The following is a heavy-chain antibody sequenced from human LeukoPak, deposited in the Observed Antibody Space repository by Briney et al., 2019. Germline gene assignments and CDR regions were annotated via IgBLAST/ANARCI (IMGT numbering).Heavy chain of an antibody. CDR3: ATDQGSYGFSILTN. CDR2: INPNSGGT. D-gene: IGHD5-18*01. J-gene: IGHJ4*02. CDR1: GYTFTGYY. V-gene: IGHV1-2*06. Sequence: GASVKVSCKASGYTFTGYYMHWVRQAPGQGLEWMGRINPNSGGTNYAQKFQGRVTMTRDTSISTAYMELSRLRSDDTAVYYCATDQGSYGFSILTNWGQGTLVTVSS.